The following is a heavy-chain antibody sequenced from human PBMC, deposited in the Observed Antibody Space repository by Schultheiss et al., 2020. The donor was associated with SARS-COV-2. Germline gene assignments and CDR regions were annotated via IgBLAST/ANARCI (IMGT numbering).Heavy chain of an antibody. CDR3: ARERGNYYYYGMDV. D-gene: IGHD3-10*01. CDR1: GYTFTSYD. Sequence: ASVKVSCKASGYTFTSYDINWVRQATGQGLEWMGWINPNSGGTNYAQKFQGRVTMTTDTSTSTAYMELRSLRSDDTAVYYCARERGNYYYYGMDVWGQGTTVTVSS. CDR2: INPNSGGT. V-gene: IGHV1-18*01. J-gene: IGHJ6*02.